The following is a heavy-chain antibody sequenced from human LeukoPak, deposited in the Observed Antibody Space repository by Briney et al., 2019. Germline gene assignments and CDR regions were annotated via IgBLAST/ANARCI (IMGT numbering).Heavy chain of an antibody. CDR2: ISSSGDYM. V-gene: IGHV3-21*04. CDR1: GFTFSGYT. CDR3: AKGYSSSWRLYYYYYMDV. Sequence: GGSLRLSCAASGFTFSGYTMNWVRQAPGKGLEWVSSISSSGDYMYYADSVKGRFTISRDNAKNSLYLQMNSLRAEDTAVYYCAKGYSSSWRLYYYYYMDVWGKGTTVTISS. J-gene: IGHJ6*03. D-gene: IGHD6-13*01.